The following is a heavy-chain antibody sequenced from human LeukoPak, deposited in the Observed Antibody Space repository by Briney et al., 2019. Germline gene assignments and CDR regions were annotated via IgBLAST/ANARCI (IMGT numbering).Heavy chain of an antibody. CDR2: INHSGST. Sequence: SETLSLTCAVYGGSFSGYYWSWIRQPPGKGLEWIGEINHSGSTNYNPSLKSRVTISVDTSKNQFSLRLSSVTAADTAVYYCARRRQVSYYSPYAFDLWGQGTMVTVSS. V-gene: IGHV4-34*01. CDR3: ARRRQVSYYSPYAFDL. D-gene: IGHD2-15*01. CDR1: GGSFSGYY. J-gene: IGHJ3*01.